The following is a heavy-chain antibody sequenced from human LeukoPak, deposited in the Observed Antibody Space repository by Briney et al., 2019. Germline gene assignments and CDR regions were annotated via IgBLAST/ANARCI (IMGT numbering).Heavy chain of an antibody. CDR2: IYHSGST. Sequence: SETLSLTCAVSGGSISSGGYSWSWIRQPPGKGLEWIGYIYHSGSTYYNPSLKSRVTISVDTSKNQFSLKLSSVTAADTAVYYCARRTYFDLWGRGTLVTVSS. CDR1: GGSISSGGYS. CDR3: ARRTYFDL. V-gene: IGHV4-30-2*01. J-gene: IGHJ2*01.